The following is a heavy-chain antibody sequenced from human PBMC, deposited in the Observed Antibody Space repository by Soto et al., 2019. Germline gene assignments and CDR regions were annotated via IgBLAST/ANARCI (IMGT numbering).Heavy chain of an antibody. V-gene: IGHV1-2*04. CDR1: GYTFTGYY. CDR2: INPNSGGT. D-gene: IGHD2-2*01. J-gene: IGHJ6*02. CDR3: ARDGDCSSTSCYFGMDV. Sequence: ASVKVSCKASGYTFTGYYMHWVRQAPGQGLEWMGWINPNSGGTNYAQKFQGWVTMTRDTSISTAYMELSRLRSDDMAVYYCARDGDCSSTSCYFGMDVWGQGTTVTVS.